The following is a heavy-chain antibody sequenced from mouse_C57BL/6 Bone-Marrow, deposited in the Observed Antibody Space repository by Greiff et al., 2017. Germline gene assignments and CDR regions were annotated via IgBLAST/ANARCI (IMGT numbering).Heavy chain of an antibody. V-gene: IGHV1-53*01. CDR1: GYTFTSYW. J-gene: IGHJ4*01. Sequence: QVQLQQPGTELVKPGASVKLSCKASGYTFTSYWMHWVKQRPGQGLEWIGNINPSNGGTNYNEKFKSKATLTVDKSSSTAYMQLSSLTSEDSAVYYCARVGYYAGPSYAMDYWGQGTSVTVSS. CDR3: ARVGYYAGPSYAMDY. CDR2: INPSNGGT. D-gene: IGHD2-3*01.